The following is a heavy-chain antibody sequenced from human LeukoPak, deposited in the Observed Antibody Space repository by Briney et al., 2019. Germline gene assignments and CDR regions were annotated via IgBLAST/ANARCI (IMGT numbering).Heavy chain of an antibody. Sequence: SGTLSLTCAVYGGSFSGYYWSWIRQPPGKGLEWIGEINHSGSTNYNPSLKSRVTISVDTSKNQFSLKLSSVTAADTAVYYCARAVAAAIRGWFDPWGQGTLVTVSS. CDR1: GGSFSGYY. V-gene: IGHV4-34*01. J-gene: IGHJ5*02. D-gene: IGHD2-2*02. CDR2: INHSGST. CDR3: ARAVAAAIRGWFDP.